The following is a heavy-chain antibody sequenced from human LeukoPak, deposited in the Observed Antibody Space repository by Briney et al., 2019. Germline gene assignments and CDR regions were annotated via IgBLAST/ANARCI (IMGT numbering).Heavy chain of an antibody. V-gene: IGHV1-18*01. Sequence: ASVKVSCKASGYTFTSYGISWVRQAPGQGLEWMGWISAYNGNTNYAQKLQGRVTMTTDTSTSTAYMELSSLRSEDTAVYYCARVGQMARQWLLLERFDPWGQGTLVTVSS. J-gene: IGHJ5*02. CDR3: ARVGQMARQWLLLERFDP. CDR1: GYTFTSYG. CDR2: ISAYNGNT. D-gene: IGHD6-19*01.